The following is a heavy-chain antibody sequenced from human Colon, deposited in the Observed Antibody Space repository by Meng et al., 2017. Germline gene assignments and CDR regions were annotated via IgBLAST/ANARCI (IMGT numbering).Heavy chain of an antibody. Sequence: QVQLVQSGAEVKKPGASVKLSCQTSGYSFTTYGMHWLRQAPGQGLEWMAWIYTDNGDTRYYQKFAGRLTITRDTYARTDYMALSSMTSEDTDVYFCARDERGGPYYFDYWGQGTLVTVSS. V-gene: IGHV1-3*04. CDR1: GYSFTTYG. D-gene: IGHD3-10*01. J-gene: IGHJ4*02. CDR2: IYTDNGDT. CDR3: ARDERGGPYYFDY.